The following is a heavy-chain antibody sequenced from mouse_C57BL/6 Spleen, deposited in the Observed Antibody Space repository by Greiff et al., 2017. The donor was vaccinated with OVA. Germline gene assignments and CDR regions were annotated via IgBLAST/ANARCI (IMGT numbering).Heavy chain of an antibody. CDR3: ARRCYYGSEGYAMDY. D-gene: IGHD1-1*01. CDR2: INPNNGGT. CDR1: GYTFTDYN. J-gene: IGHJ4*01. Sequence: VQLQQSGPELVKPGASVKIPCKASGYTFTDYNMDWVKQSHGKSLEWIGDINPNNGGTIYNQKFKGKATLTVDKSSSTAYMELRSLTSEDTAVYYCARRCYYGSEGYAMDYWGQGTSVTVSS. V-gene: IGHV1-18*01.